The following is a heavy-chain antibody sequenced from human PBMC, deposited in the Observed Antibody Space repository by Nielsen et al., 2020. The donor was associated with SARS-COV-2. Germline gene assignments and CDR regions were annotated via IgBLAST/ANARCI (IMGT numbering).Heavy chain of an antibody. V-gene: IGHV3-11*03. CDR3: ASTCSCTSCMTSFDY. CDR2: ISSSSSYT. D-gene: IGHD2-2*01. Sequence: GESLKISCAASGFTFSDYYMSWIRQAPGKGLEWVSYISSSSSYTNYADSVKGRFTISRDNAKNSLYLQMNSLRAEDTAVYYCASTCSCTSCMTSFDYWGQGTLVTVSS. CDR1: GFTFSDYY. J-gene: IGHJ4*02.